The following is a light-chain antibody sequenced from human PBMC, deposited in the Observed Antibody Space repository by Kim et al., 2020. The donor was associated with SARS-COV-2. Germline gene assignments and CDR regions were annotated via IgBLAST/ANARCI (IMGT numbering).Light chain of an antibody. Sequence: ELTQPPSASASLGASVTLPCTLSSGYSNYKVDWYQQRPGKGPRFVMRVGTGGIVGSKGDGIPDRFSVLGSGLNRYLTIKNIQEEDESDYHCGADHGSGSNFVVVFGGGTQLTVL. CDR1: SGYSNYK. CDR2: VGTGGIVG. J-gene: IGLJ2*01. V-gene: IGLV9-49*01. CDR3: GADHGSGSNFVVV.